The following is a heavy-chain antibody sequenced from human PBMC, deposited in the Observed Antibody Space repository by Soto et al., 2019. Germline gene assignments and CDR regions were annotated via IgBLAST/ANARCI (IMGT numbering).Heavy chain of an antibody. Sequence: QVQLVESGGGVVQPGRSLRLSCAASGFTFSSYGRHWVRQAPGKGLEWVAVISYDGSNKYYADSVKGRFTISRDNSKNTLYLQMNSLRAEDTAVYYCAKDRADYPRLFDYWGQGTLVTVSS. CDR3: AKDRADYPRLFDY. J-gene: IGHJ4*02. V-gene: IGHV3-30*18. D-gene: IGHD3-16*01. CDR2: ISYDGSNK. CDR1: GFTFSSYG.